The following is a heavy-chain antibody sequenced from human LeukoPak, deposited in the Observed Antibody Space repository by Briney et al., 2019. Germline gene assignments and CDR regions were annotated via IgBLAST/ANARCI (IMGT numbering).Heavy chain of an antibody. CDR2: IYHSGST. D-gene: IGHD3-22*01. CDR3: ARDRSGYLFQH. J-gene: IGHJ1*01. Sequence: SETLSLTSTVSGGSISSGGYYWSWIRQPPGKGLEWIGYIYHSGSTYYNPSLKSRVTISVDRSKNQFSLKLSSVTAADTAVYYCARDRSGYLFQHWGQGTLVTVSS. CDR1: GGSISSGGYY. V-gene: IGHV4-30-2*01.